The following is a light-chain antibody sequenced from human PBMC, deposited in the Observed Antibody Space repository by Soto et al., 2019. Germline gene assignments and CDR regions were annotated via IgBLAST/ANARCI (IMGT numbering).Light chain of an antibody. CDR2: KAS. CDR3: QRFNSYPLT. CDR1: QSISSW. V-gene: IGKV1-5*03. J-gene: IGKJ4*01. Sequence: DIQMTQSPSTLSASVGDRVTITCRASQSISSWLAWYQQTPGKAPKLLIYKASSLDSGVPSRFSGSGSGTEFTLTISSLQPDDFATYYCQRFNSYPLTFGGGTKVEIK.